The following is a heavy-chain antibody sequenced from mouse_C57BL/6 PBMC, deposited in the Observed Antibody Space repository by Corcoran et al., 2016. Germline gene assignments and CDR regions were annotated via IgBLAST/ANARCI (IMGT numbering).Heavy chain of an antibody. CDR1: GYTFTTYG. J-gene: IGHJ2*01. V-gene: IGHV9-3*01. D-gene: IGHD2-4*01. CDR2: INTYSGVP. Sequence: QIQLVQSGPELKKPGETVKISCKASGYTFTTYGMSWVKQAPGKGLKWMGWINTYSGVPTYADDFKGRFAFSLETSASTAYLQINNLKNEDTATYFCTRRCFYYDLDYWGQGTTLTVSS. CDR3: TRRCFYYDLDY.